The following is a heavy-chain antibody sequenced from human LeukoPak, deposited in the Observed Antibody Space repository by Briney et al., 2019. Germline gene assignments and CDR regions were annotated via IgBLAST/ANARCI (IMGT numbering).Heavy chain of an antibody. D-gene: IGHD1-26*01. CDR3: ASEGELGRFNALDV. CDR1: GFTFRTHE. Sequence: GGSLRLSCVTSGFTFRTHEMNWVRQAPGKGLEWIAYISDSYVTHYAESVKGRFTVSRDNAKSSVYLQMNSLRAEYTAMYFCASEGELGRFNALDVWDQGTMITVSS. CDR2: ISDSYVT. J-gene: IGHJ3*01. V-gene: IGHV3-48*03.